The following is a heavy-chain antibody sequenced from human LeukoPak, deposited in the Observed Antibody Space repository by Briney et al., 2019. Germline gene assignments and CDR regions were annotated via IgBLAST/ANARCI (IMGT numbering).Heavy chain of an antibody. D-gene: IGHD3-10*01. CDR2: IIPILGTA. Sequence: ASVKVSCKASGGTFSSYAISWVRQAPGQGLEWMGGIIPILGTANYAQKFQGRVTITADESTSTAYMELSSLRSEDTAVYYCARYGSGSYYLNWFDPWGQGTLVTVSS. V-gene: IGHV1-69*13. CDR1: GGTFSSYA. CDR3: ARYGSGSYYLNWFDP. J-gene: IGHJ5*02.